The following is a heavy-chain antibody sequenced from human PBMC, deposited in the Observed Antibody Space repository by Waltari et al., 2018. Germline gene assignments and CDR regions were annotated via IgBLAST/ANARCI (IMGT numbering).Heavy chain of an antibody. CDR2: INPNSGGT. V-gene: IGHV1-2*06. CDR3: ARGYYDSSGYHRDAFDI. CDR1: GYTFTGYY. D-gene: IGHD3-22*01. Sequence: QVQLVQSGAEVKKPGASVKVSCKASGYTFTGYYMHWVRQAPGQGLEWMGRINPNSGGTNYAQKCQGRVTMTRDTSISTAYMELSRLRSDDTAVYYCARGYYDSSGYHRDAFDIWGQGTMVTVSS. J-gene: IGHJ3*02.